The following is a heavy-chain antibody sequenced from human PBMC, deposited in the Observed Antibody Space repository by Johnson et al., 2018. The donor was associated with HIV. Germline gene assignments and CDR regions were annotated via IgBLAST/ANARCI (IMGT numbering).Heavy chain of an antibody. CDR1: GFTFSTNW. Sequence: VQLVESGGGVVRPGGSLRLSCVGSGFTFSTNWMHWVRQAPGKGLVWVSRINSDGSSTSYADSVKGRFTISRDNSKNTLYLQMNSLRAEDTAVYYCAKGLMRGAFDMWGQGTMVTVSS. D-gene: IGHD2-8*01. CDR3: AKGLMRGAFDM. V-gene: IGHV3-74*03. CDR2: INSDGSST. J-gene: IGHJ3*02.